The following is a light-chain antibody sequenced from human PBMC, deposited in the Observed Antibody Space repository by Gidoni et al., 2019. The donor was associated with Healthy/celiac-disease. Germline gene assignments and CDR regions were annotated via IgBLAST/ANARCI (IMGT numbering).Light chain of an antibody. CDR2: AAS. J-gene: IGKJ3*01. V-gene: IGKV1-39*01. Sequence: DIQMTQSPSSLSASVGDRVTITCRASQSISSYLNWYQQKPGKAPNLLIYAASSLQSGVPSRCSGSGSGTDFTLTISSLQPEDFATYYCQQSYSTLIFTFGPGTKVDIK. CDR1: QSISSY. CDR3: QQSYSTLIFT.